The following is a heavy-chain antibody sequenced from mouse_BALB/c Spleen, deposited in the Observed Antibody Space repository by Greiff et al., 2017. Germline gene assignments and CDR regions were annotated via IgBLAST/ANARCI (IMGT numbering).Heavy chain of an antibody. Sequence: VQLQQSGAELVRSGASVKLSCTASGFNIKDYYMHWVKQRPEQGLEWIGWIDPENGDTEYAPKFQGKATMTADTSSNTAYLQLSSLTSEDTAVYYCNKGDGSTWFAYWGQETLVTVSA. CDR1: GFNIKDYY. CDR2: IDPENGDT. J-gene: IGHJ3*01. CDR3: NKGDGSTWFAY. V-gene: IGHV14-4*02. D-gene: IGHD1-1*01.